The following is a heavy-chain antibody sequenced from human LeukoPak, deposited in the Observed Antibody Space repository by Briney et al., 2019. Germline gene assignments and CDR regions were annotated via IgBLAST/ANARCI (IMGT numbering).Heavy chain of an antibody. CDR1: GFTFSSYW. Sequence: GGSLRLSCAASGFTFSSYWMHWVRQAPGKGLVWVSTISSGGGTYNGDAARGRFTISRDNSKNTVYLQMNSLRAEDTAVYYCARKYGDYVGAFDIWGQGTMVTVSS. CDR2: ISSGGGT. D-gene: IGHD4-17*01. J-gene: IGHJ3*02. CDR3: ARKYGDYVGAFDI. V-gene: IGHV3-53*01.